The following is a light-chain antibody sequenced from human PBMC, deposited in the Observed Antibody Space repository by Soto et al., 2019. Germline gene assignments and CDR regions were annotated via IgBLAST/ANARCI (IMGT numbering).Light chain of an antibody. J-gene: IGKJ2*01. CDR2: GAS. Sequence: EIVLTQSPGTLSLSPGERATLACRASQSVSSSYLAWYQQKPGQAPRLLIYGASSRATGIPDRFSGSGSGTDFTLTISRLESDDFALYYCQQYGSSPPTFGQGTKLEIK. V-gene: IGKV3-20*01. CDR3: QQYGSSPPT. CDR1: QSVSSSY.